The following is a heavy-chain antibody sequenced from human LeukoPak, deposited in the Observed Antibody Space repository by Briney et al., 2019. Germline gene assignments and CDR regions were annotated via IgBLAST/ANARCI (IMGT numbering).Heavy chain of an antibody. CDR2: IYYSGST. D-gene: IGHD1-14*01. V-gene: IGHV4-59*11. CDR1: GGSISSHY. CDR3: ARGSGTTYYYYMDV. Sequence: PSETPSLTCTVSGGSISSHYWSWIRQPPGKGLEWIGYIYYSGSTSYNPSLKSRVTISVDTSKNQFSLKLSSVTAADTAVYYCARGSGTTYYYYMDVWGKGTTVTVSS. J-gene: IGHJ6*03.